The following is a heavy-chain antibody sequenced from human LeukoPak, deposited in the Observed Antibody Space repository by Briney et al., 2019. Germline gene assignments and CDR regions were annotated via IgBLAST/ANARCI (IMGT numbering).Heavy chain of an antibody. J-gene: IGHJ3*02. CDR2: INPNSGGT. CDR3: ARTVAGDNDAFDI. V-gene: IGHV1-2*06. CDR1: GYTFTGYY. D-gene: IGHD6-19*01. Sequence: ASVKVSCKASGYTFTGYYMHWVRQAPGQGLEWMGRINPNSGGTNYAQKFQGRVTMTRDTSISTAYMELSRLRSDDTAVCYCARTVAGDNDAFDIWGQGTMFTVSS.